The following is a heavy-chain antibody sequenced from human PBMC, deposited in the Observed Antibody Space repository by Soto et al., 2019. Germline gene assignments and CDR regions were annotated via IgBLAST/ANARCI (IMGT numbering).Heavy chain of an antibody. D-gene: IGHD3-10*01. CDR3: ARHGEYGSGSYYKGWFDP. CDR1: GYSFTSYW. V-gene: IGHV5-10-1*03. J-gene: IGHJ5*02. Sequence: EVQLVQSGAEVKKPGESLRISCKGSGYSFTSYWISWVRQMPEKGLEWMGRIDPGDSYTNYSPSFQGHVTISADKSISTAYLQCSSLKASDTAMYYCARHGEYGSGSYYKGWFDPWGQGTLVTVSS. CDR2: IDPGDSYT.